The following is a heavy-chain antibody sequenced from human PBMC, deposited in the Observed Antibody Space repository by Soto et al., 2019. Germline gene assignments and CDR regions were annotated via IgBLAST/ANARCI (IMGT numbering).Heavy chain of an antibody. D-gene: IGHD6-13*01. CDR3: ASGQQLVRNY. V-gene: IGHV4-30-2*01. CDR1: GGSISSGGYS. Sequence: SETLSLTCAVSGGSISSGGYSWSWIRQPPGKGLEWIGYIYHSGSTYYNPSLKSRVTISVDRSNNQFSLKLSSVTAADTAVYYCASGQQLVRNYWGQGTLVTVSS. J-gene: IGHJ4*02. CDR2: IYHSGST.